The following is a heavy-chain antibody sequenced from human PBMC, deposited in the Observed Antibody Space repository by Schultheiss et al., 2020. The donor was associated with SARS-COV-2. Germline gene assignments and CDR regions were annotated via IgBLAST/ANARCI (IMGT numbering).Heavy chain of an antibody. Sequence: GESLKISCAASGFTFSSYGMHWVRQAPGKGLEWVAVISYDGSNKYYADSVKGRFTISRDNSKNTLYLQMNSLRAEDTAVYYCARDGGPIAAAGSAHSFDYWGQGTLVTVSS. D-gene: IGHD6-13*01. J-gene: IGHJ4*02. CDR3: ARDGGPIAAAGSAHSFDY. V-gene: IGHV3-30*19. CDR1: GFTFSSYG. CDR2: ISYDGSNK.